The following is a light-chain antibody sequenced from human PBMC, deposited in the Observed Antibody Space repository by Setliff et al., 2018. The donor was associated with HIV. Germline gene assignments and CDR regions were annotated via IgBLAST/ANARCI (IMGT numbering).Light chain of an antibody. Sequence: SYELTQPPSESGAPGKTARITCGGNNIGRKGVHWYQQKQGQAPVMVVYDDSDRPSGIPERFSGSNSGNTATLTISRVEAGDEADYYCQVWDSSSDHVVFGGGTKVTVL. CDR1: NIGRKG. CDR2: DDS. CDR3: QVWDSSSDHVV. J-gene: IGLJ2*01. V-gene: IGLV3-21*03.